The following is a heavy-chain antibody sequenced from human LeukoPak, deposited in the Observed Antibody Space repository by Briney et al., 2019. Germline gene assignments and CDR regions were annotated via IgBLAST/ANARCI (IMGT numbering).Heavy chain of an antibody. D-gene: IGHD3-22*01. CDR3: ARAVIYDSSGYFDY. V-gene: IGHV4-34*01. CDR1: GGSFSGYY. CDR2: INHSGST. Sequence: SETLSLTCAVYGGSFSGYYWSWIRQPPGKGLEWIGEINHSGSTNYNPSLKSRVTISVDTSKNQFSLKLSSVTAADTAVYYCARAVIYDSSGYFDYWGQGTLVTVSS. J-gene: IGHJ4*02.